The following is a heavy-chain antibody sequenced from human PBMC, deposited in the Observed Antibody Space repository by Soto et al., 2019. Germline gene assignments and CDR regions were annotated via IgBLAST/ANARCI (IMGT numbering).Heavy chain of an antibody. Sequence: PGGSLRLSCAASGFTFRNYAMTWARQAPGKGLEWVSSLLRSGSSAYYADSVRGRFSISSDTSANSLYLQMDNLRAEDTAIHYCAKDAISGDGIWLMDSWGQGTVVTVSS. CDR2: LLRSGSSA. CDR3: AKDAISGDGIWLMDS. D-gene: IGHD4-17*01. CDR1: GFTFRNYA. V-gene: IGHV3-23*01. J-gene: IGHJ5*02.